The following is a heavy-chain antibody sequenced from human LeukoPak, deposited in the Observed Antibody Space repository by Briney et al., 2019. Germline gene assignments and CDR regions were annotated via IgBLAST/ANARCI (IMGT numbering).Heavy chain of an antibody. CDR1: GGSISSSSYY. CDR2: IYYSGST. CDR3: ARDQGDIVVVPAAIRGGFDY. J-gene: IGHJ4*02. Sequence: SETLSLTCTVSGGSISSSSYYWGWIRQPPGKGLEWIGSIYYSGSTYYNPSLKSRVTISVDTSKNQFSLKLSSVTAADTAVYYCARDQGDIVVVPAAIRGGFDYWGQGTLVTVSS. D-gene: IGHD2-2*02. V-gene: IGHV4-39*07.